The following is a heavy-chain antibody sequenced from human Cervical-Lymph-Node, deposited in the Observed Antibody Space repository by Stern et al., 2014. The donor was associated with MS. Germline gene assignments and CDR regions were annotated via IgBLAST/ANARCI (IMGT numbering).Heavy chain of an antibody. V-gene: IGHV3-48*01. D-gene: IGHD3-10*01. J-gene: IGHJ5*02. CDR1: GFTFSSYS. Sequence: EVQLVESGGGLVQPGGSLRLSCAASGFTFSSYSMNWVRQAPGKGLEWVSYISSSSSTIYYADSVKGRFTISRDNAKNSLYLQMNSLRAEDTAVYYCAMVRGAQTTWGQGTLVTVSS. CDR2: ISSSSSTI. CDR3: AMVRGAQTT.